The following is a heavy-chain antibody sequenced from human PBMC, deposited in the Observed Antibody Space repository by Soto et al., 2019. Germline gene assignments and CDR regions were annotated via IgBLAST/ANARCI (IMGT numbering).Heavy chain of an antibody. CDR2: ITPFNGNT. D-gene: IGHD6-13*01. Sequence: SVKVSCKASGYTFTYRYLHWVRQAPGQALEWMGWITPFNGNTNYAQKFQDRVTITRDRSMSTAYMELSSLRSEDTAMYYCARSHSSSGYGDYFDYWGQGTPVTVSS. J-gene: IGHJ4*02. V-gene: IGHV1-45*02. CDR3: ARSHSSSGYGDYFDY. CDR1: GYTFTYRY.